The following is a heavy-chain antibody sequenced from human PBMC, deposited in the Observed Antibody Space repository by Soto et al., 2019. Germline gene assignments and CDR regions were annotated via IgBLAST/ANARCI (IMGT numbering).Heavy chain of an antibody. J-gene: IGHJ5*02. Sequence: SETRSLTCTVSGGSISSSSYYWGWIHHPPGKGLEWIGSIYYRGSTYYNPSLKSRVTISVDTSKNQFSLKLSSVTAADTAVYYCARTSGYSSGRYVSWFEPWGNGKMVIVSA. CDR1: GGSISSSSYY. CDR3: ARTSGYSSGRYVSWFEP. V-gene: IGHV4-39*01. D-gene: IGHD6-19*01. CDR2: IYYRGST.